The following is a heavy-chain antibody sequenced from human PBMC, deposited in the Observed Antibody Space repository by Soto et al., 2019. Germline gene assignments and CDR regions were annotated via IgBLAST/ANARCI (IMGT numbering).Heavy chain of an antibody. V-gene: IGHV3-11*01. CDR2: ISSSGSTI. CDR1: GFTFSDYY. D-gene: IGHD5-12*01. CDR3: ARAGDYRAVVATDADYLDYYYMDV. J-gene: IGHJ6*03. Sequence: GGSLRLSCAASGFTFSDYYMSWIRQAPGKGLEWVSYISSSGSTIYYADSVKGRFTISRDNAKNSLYLQMNSLRAEDTAVYYCARAGDYRAVVATDADYLDYYYMDVWGKGTTVTVSS.